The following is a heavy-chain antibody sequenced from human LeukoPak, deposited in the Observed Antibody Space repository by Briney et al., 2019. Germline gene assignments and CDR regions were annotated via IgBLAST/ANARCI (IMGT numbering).Heavy chain of an antibody. Sequence: ASVKVSCKASGYTFTGYYMHWVRQAPGQGLEWMGWINPNSGGTNYAQKFQGRVTMTRDTSISTAYMELSRLRSDDTAVYYCAREFSTVVNHFDYWGQGTLVTVSS. D-gene: IGHD4-23*01. CDR3: AREFSTVVNHFDY. J-gene: IGHJ4*02. CDR2: INPNSGGT. CDR1: GYTFTGYY. V-gene: IGHV1-2*02.